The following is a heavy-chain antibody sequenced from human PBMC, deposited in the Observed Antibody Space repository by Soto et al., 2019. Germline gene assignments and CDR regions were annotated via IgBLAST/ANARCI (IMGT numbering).Heavy chain of an antibody. CDR2: IYHSGST. CDR3: ARDQVTMVRGVIYYYYGMDV. V-gene: IGHV4-4*02. D-gene: IGHD3-10*01. Sequence: SETLSLTCAVSGGSISSSNWWSWVRQPPGKGLEWIGEIYHSGSTNYNPSLKSRVTISVDKSKNQFSLKLSSVTAADTAVYYCARDQVTMVRGVIYYYYGMDVWGQGTTVTVYS. CDR1: GGSISSSNW. J-gene: IGHJ6*02.